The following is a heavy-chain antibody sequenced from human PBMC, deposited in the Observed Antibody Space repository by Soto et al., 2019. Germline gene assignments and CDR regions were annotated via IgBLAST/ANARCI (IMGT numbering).Heavy chain of an antibody. J-gene: IGHJ4*02. CDR1: GFTFSRYA. V-gene: IGHV3-23*01. CDR2: ISGSGGNI. D-gene: IGHD1-1*01. Sequence: LRLSCAASGFTFSRYAMGWVRQAPGKGLEWVSVISGSGGNIHYADSVKGRFTISRDNSKNTLYLQMNSLRVEDTAVYNCATQDFRGTTGATWGQGTLVTVSS. CDR3: ATQDFRGTTGAT.